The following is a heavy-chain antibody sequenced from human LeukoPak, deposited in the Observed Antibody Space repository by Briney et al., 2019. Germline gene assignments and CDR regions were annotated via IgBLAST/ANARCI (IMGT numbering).Heavy chain of an antibody. D-gene: IGHD2-2*01. CDR3: ASASGYCSSTSCIDAFDI. V-gene: IGHV4-59*01. CDR2: IYYSGST. Sequence: SETLSLTCTVSGGSISSYYWSWIRQPPGKGLEWIGYIYYSGSTNYNPSLKSRVTISVDTSKIQFSLKLSSVTAADTAVYYCASASGYCSSTSCIDAFDIWGQGTMVTVSS. CDR1: GGSISSYY. J-gene: IGHJ3*02.